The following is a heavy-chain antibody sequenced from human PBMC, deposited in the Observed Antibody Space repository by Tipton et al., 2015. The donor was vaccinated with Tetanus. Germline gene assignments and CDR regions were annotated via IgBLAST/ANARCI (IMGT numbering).Heavy chain of an antibody. V-gene: IGHV4-31*03. J-gene: IGHJ4*02. CDR1: GGSISSGGYY. D-gene: IGHD3-22*01. CDR3: ARASRHYYDSSGYFSR. Sequence: TLSLTCTVSGGSISSGGYYWSWIRQHPGKGLEWIGYIYYSGSTYYNPSLKSRVTISVDTSKNQFSLKLSSATAADTAVYYCARASRHYYDSSGYFSRWGQGTLVTVSS. CDR2: IYYSGST.